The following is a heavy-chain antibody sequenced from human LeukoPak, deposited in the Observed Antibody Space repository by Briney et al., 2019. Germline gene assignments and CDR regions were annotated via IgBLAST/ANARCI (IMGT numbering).Heavy chain of an antibody. D-gene: IGHD3-22*01. CDR2: LYSHGAT. J-gene: IGHJ6*02. Sequence: GGSLRLSCAASEFTVTYNYMTWVRQAPGKGLEWVSLLYSHGATNYADSVKGRFTISRDDSKNTVYLQMNSLRAEDTAVYYCAKVVIDYYYYGMDVWGQGTTVTVSS. V-gene: IGHV3-53*01. CDR3: AKVVIDYYYYGMDV. CDR1: EFTVTYNY.